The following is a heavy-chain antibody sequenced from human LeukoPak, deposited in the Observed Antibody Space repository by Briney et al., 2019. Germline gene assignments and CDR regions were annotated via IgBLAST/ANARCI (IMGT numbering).Heavy chain of an antibody. CDR1: GYTFTAYV. J-gene: IGHJ4*02. CDR3: ARVGRYGGLYFDY. CDR2: INTNNGNP. V-gene: IGHV7-4-1*02. Sequence: ASVKVSCKASGYTFTAYVMNWVRQAPGQGLEWVGLINTNNGNPTYAQGFTGRFVFSLDTSVSTAYLQINSPKAGDSALYYCARVGRYGGLYFDYWGQGALVTVCS. D-gene: IGHD4-23*01.